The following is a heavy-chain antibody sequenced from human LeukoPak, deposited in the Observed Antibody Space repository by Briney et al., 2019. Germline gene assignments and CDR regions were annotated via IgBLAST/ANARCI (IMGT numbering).Heavy chain of an antibody. CDR1: GGSISSYY. D-gene: IGHD3-3*01. CDR2: IYYSGST. CDR3: ARERQRITIFGVVPGLDAFDI. Sequence: PSETLSLTCTVSGGSISSYYWSWIRQPPGKGLEWIGYIYYSGSTNYNPSLKSRVTISVDTSKNQFSLKLSSVTAVDTAVYYCARERQRITIFGVVPGLDAFDIWGQGTMVTVSS. V-gene: IGHV4-59*01. J-gene: IGHJ3*02.